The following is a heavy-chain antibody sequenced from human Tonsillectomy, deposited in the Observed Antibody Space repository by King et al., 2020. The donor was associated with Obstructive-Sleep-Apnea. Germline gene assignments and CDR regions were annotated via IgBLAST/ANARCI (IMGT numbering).Heavy chain of an antibody. V-gene: IGHV4-34*01. D-gene: IGHD3-22*01. J-gene: IGHJ4*02. Sequence: VQLQQWGAGLLKPSETLSLTCAVYGGSFSGYYWSWIRQPPGKGLEGIGEINHSGSTNYNPSLKSRVTISVATSKNQFSLKLRSVTAADTAVYYCAGVSPMGYDSSGYYDYWGQGTLVTVSS. CDR3: AGVSPMGYDSSGYYDY. CDR2: INHSGST. CDR1: GGSFSGYY.